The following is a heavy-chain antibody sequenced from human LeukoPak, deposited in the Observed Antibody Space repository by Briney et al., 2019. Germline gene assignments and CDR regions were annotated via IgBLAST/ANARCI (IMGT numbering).Heavy chain of an antibody. CDR2: IIPIFGTA. V-gene: IGHV1-69*05. Sequence: GASVKVSCKASGGTFSSYAISWVRQAPGQGLEWMGGIIPIFGTANYAQKFQGRVTITTDESTSTAYMELSSLRSEDTAVYYCAIGPRNYYNYYMDVWGKGTTVTVSS. CDR3: AIGPRNYYNYYMDV. J-gene: IGHJ6*03. CDR1: GGTFSSYA.